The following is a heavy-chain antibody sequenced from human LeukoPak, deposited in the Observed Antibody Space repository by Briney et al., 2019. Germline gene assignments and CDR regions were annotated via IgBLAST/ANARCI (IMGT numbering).Heavy chain of an antibody. J-gene: IGHJ6*02. V-gene: IGHV3-43*01. CDR2: ISWDGGST. CDR1: GFTFDDYT. Sequence: GGSLRLSCAASGFTFDDYTMHWVRQAPGKGLEWVSLISWDGGSTYYADSVKGRFTISRDNSKNSLYLQMNSLRTEDIALYYCAKGVDTALPNGMDVWGQGTTVTVSS. D-gene: IGHD5-18*01. CDR3: AKGVDTALPNGMDV.